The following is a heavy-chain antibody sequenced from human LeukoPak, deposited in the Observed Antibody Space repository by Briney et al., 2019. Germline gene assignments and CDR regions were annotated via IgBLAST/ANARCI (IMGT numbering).Heavy chain of an antibody. V-gene: IGHV1-18*01. CDR2: ISAYNGNA. D-gene: IGHD2-2*01. J-gene: IGHJ4*02. CDR1: GYTFTSYG. Sequence: ASVKVSCKASGYTFTSYGISWVRQAPGQGLEWMGWISAYNGNANYAQKLQGRVTMTTDTSTSTAYMELRSLRSDDTAVYYCERDCSSTSCDDYWGQGTLVTVSS. CDR3: ERDCSSTSCDDY.